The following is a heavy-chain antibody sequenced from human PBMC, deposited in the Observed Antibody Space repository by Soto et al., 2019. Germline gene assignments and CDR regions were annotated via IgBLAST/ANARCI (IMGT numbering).Heavy chain of an antibody. J-gene: IGHJ4*02. CDR2: IYHSGST. D-gene: IGHD3-22*01. Sequence: SETLSLTCAVSGGSISSGGYSWSWIRQPPGKGLEWIGYIYHSGSTYYNPSLKSRVTISVDRTKNQFSLKLSSVTAADTAVYYCARVGRGGGYYYVGPFFDCWGQGTLVTVSS. CDR1: GGSISSGGYS. CDR3: ARVGRGGGYYYVGPFFDC. V-gene: IGHV4-30-2*01.